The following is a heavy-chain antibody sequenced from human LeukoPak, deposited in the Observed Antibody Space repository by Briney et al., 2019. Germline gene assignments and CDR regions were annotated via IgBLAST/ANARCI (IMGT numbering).Heavy chain of an antibody. CDR1: GYTFTSYD. V-gene: IGHV1-8*01. Sequence: ASVKVSCKASGYTFTSYDINWVRQATGQGLEWMGWVNPNSGNTGYAQKFQGRVTMTRDTSISTAYMELSSLRSEDTAVYYCAKRGDFWSGYYTDYYYMDVWGKGTTVTVSS. CDR3: AKRGDFWSGYYTDYYYMDV. CDR2: VNPNSGNT. J-gene: IGHJ6*03. D-gene: IGHD3-3*01.